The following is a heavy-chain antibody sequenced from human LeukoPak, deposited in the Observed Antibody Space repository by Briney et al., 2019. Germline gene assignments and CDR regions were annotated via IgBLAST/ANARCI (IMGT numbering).Heavy chain of an antibody. D-gene: IGHD2-21*02. Sequence: ASVKVSCKASGYTFTSYYMHWVRQAPGQGLEWMGIINPSRGSTSYAQKFQGRVTMTRDTSTSTVYMELSSLRSEDTAVYYCARGRKPVVTAVYFDYWGQGTLVTVSS. J-gene: IGHJ4*02. CDR3: ARGRKPVVTAVYFDY. V-gene: IGHV1-46*01. CDR2: INPSRGST. CDR1: GYTFTSYY.